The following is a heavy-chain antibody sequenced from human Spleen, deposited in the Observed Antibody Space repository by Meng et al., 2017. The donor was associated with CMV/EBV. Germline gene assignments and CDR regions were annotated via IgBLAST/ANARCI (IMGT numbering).Heavy chain of an antibody. Sequence: SCAASGFIFTLYAMTWVRQAPGKGLEWVASLSANGAHTHYADSVKGRFTISRDNSKTTLYLQMNTLRVEDTAIYYCARGSGGSREFDYWGQGTLVTVSS. D-gene: IGHD5-12*01. CDR2: LSANGAHT. J-gene: IGHJ4*02. V-gene: IGHV3-23*01. CDR3: ARGSGGSREFDY. CDR1: GFIFTLYA.